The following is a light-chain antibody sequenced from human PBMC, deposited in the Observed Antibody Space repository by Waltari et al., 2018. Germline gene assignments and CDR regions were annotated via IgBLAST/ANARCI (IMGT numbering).Light chain of an antibody. J-gene: IGKJ1*01. V-gene: IGKV2-30*01. Sequence: DVVMTQSPLSLPVTLGQPASIPCRPSQSLVSSDGNTYFNWFHQRPGQSPRRLLYKVSNRDSGVPDRFSGSGSGTDFTLRISRVEAEDVGVYYCMQGIHRPWTFGQGTKVEIK. CDR3: MQGIHRPWT. CDR1: QSLVSSDGNTY. CDR2: KVS.